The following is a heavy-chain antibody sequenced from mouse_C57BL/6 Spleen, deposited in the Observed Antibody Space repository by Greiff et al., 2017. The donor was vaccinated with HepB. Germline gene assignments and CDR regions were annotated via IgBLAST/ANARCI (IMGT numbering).Heavy chain of an antibody. CDR3: ARGWIKDYYFDY. V-gene: IGHV1-80*01. CDR2: IYPGDGDT. D-gene: IGHD1-1*02. Sequence: VQLQQSGAELVKPGASVKISCKASGYAFSSYWMNWVKQRPGKGLEWIGQIYPGDGDTNYNGKFKGKATLTADKSSSTAYMQLSSLTSEDSAVYFCARGWIKDYYFDYWGQGTTLTVSS. J-gene: IGHJ2*01. CDR1: GYAFSSYW.